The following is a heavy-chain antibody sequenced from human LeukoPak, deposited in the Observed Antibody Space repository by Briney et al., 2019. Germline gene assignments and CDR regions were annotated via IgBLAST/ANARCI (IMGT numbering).Heavy chain of an antibody. D-gene: IGHD3-10*01. Sequence: SETLSLTCTVSGGSISSSSYYWGWIRQPPGKGLEWIGSIYYSGSTYYNPSLKSRVTISVDTSKNQFSLNLSSVTAADTAVYYCARQKGNFDYWGQGTLVTVSS. V-gene: IGHV4-39*01. CDR2: IYYSGST. CDR3: ARQKGNFDY. CDR1: GGSISSSSYY. J-gene: IGHJ4*02.